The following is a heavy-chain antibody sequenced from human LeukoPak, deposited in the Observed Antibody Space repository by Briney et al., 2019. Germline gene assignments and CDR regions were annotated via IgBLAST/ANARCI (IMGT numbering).Heavy chain of an antibody. D-gene: IGHD3-9*01. V-gene: IGHV5-51*01. J-gene: IGHJ3*02. CDR2: IYPGDSDT. CDR3: ARVPFQYDMRPWGAFDI. Sequence: GESLKISCKGFGYSFTRNWIGWVRQMPGKGLEWMGIIYPGDSDTRYSPSFQGQVTISADKSISTAYLRWSSLKASDTAMYYCARVPFQYDMRPWGAFDIWGQGTMVTVSS. CDR1: GYSFTRNW.